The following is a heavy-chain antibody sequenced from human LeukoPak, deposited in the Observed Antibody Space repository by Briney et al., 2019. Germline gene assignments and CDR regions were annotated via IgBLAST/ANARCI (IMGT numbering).Heavy chain of an antibody. CDR3: ARGGYYGSGSYLLYNWFDP. CDR1: GGSISSSSYY. J-gene: IGHJ5*02. D-gene: IGHD3-10*01. V-gene: IGHV4-39*07. Sequence: SETLSLTCTVSGGSISSSSYYWGWIRQPPGKGLEWIGSIYYSGSTYYNPSLKSRVTISVDTSKNQFSLKLSSVTAADTAVYYCARGGYYGSGSYLLYNWFDPWGQGTLVTVSS. CDR2: IYYSGST.